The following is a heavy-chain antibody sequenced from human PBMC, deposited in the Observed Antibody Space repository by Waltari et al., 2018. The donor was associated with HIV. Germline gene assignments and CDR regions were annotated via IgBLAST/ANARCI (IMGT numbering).Heavy chain of an antibody. CDR2: ISGDTKTI. J-gene: IGHJ4*02. V-gene: IGHV3-48*01. CDR1: GFRFKDVN. D-gene: IGHD2-21*02. CDR3: SREVTSSKVMNY. Sequence: ESGGGSVQPGKSLRLSCLTSGFRFKDVNMNWVRKAPRKGLELIAYISGDTKTIYYANSIKGRFFVSRDNDKNSLYLQMNNLSIADTAKYYCSREVTSSKVMNYWGQGTPVLVS.